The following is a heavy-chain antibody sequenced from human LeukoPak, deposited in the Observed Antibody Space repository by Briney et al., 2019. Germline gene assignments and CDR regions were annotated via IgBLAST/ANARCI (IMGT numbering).Heavy chain of an antibody. Sequence: WVXQXPXQXXXXXXXINTGNGNTKYSQKFQGRVTITRDTSASTAYMELSSLRSEDTAVYYCARVPLYDRNDYYYPHWGQGTVVTVSS. V-gene: IGHV1-3*04. D-gene: IGHD3-22*01. J-gene: IGHJ1*01. CDR2: INTGNGNT. CDR3: ARVPLYDRNDYYYPH.